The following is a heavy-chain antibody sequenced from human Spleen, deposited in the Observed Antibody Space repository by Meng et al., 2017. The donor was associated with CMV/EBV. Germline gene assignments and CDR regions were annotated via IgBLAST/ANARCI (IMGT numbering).Heavy chain of an antibody. CDR1: GYTFTSYG. CDR2: ISASTGNT. D-gene: IGHD2-2*02. CDR3: ARGERDCSSTSCYTKVGEDYYYGMDV. J-gene: IGHJ6*02. V-gene: IGHV1-18*01. Sequence: ASVKVSCKASGYTFTSYGISWVRQAPGQGLEWMGWISASTGNTRFAQKFQGRVTMTTDTSTNTAYMALSSLRSEDTAVYYCARGERDCSSTSCYTKVGEDYYYGMDVWGQGTTVTVSS.